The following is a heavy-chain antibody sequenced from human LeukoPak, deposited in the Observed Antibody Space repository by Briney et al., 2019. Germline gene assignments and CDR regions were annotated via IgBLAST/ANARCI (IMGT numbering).Heavy chain of an antibody. CDR1: GFTFSNCA. D-gene: IGHD6-19*01. CDR2: VSGSGDST. V-gene: IGHV3-23*01. CDR3: AKYMSSGS. J-gene: IGHJ5*02. Sequence: PGGSLRLSCAASGFTFSNCAMSWVRQAPGKGLEWVSGVSGSGDSTYYADSVKGRFTTSRDNSNNTLFLLMNSLRAEDTAVYYCAKYMSSGSWGQGTLVTVSS.